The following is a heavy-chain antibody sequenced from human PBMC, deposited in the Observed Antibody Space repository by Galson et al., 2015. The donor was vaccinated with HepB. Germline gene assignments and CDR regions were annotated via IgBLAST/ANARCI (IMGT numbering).Heavy chain of an antibody. V-gene: IGHV1-46*01. CDR1: GYTLTSYY. CDR2: INPSGGST. CDR3: ARVGQIAVAGSQGAFDI. J-gene: IGHJ3*02. Sequence: SVKVSCKASGYTLTSYYMHWVRQAPGQGLEWMGIINPSGGSTSYAQKFQGRVTMTRDTSTSTVYMELSSLRSEDTAVYYCARVGQIAVAGSQGAFDIWGQGTMVTVSS. D-gene: IGHD6-19*01.